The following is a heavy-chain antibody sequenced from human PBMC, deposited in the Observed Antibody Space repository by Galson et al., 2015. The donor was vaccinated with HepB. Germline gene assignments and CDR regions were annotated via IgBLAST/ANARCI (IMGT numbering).Heavy chain of an antibody. Sequence: SLRLSCAASGFTFSNAWMNWVRQAPGKGLEWVGRIKSKTDGGTTDYAAPVKGRFTISRDDSKNTLYLQMNSLKTEDTAVYYCTTDLIRYYDYVWGSYPPSYWGQGTLVTVSS. V-gene: IGHV3-15*07. CDR2: IKSKTDGGTT. CDR3: TTDLIRYYDYVWGSYPPSY. CDR1: GFTFSNAW. J-gene: IGHJ4*02. D-gene: IGHD3-16*02.